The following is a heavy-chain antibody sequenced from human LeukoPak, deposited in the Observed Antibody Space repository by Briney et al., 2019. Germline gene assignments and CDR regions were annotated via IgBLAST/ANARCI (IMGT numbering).Heavy chain of an antibody. J-gene: IGHJ4*02. Sequence: SVKVSCKASGGTFSSYAISWVRQAPGQGLEWMGGIIPIFGTANYAQKFQGRVTIIADESTSTAYMELSSLRSEDTAVYYCAREEAAAGTTVFDYWGQGTLVTVSS. CDR1: GGTFSSYA. D-gene: IGHD6-13*01. CDR2: IIPIFGTA. V-gene: IGHV1-69*01. CDR3: AREEAAAGTTVFDY.